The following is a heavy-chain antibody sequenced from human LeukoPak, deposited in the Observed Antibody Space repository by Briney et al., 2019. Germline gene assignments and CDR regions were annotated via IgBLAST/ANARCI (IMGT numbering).Heavy chain of an antibody. CDR1: GFTFSSYS. V-gene: IGHV3-48*04. CDR3: ARDQGPSVWNWFDP. J-gene: IGHJ5*02. D-gene: IGHD2-8*01. CDR2: ISSSSTI. Sequence: GGFLRLSCAASGFTFSSYSVNWVRQAPGKGLEWVSYISSSSTIYYADSVKGRFTISRDNAKNSLYLQMNSLRAEDTAVYYCARDQGPSVWNWFDPWGQGTLVTVSS.